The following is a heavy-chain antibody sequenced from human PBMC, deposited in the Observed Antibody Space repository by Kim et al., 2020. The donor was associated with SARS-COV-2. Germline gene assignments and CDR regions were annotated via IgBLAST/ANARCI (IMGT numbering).Heavy chain of an antibody. J-gene: IGHJ4*02. D-gene: IGHD1-26*01. V-gene: IGHV4-39*01. Sequence: YDNPSLKRRVIMSVDTSKNQFSLKLTSVTAADAAIYYCASPHPYSGSYSYWGQGTLVTVSS. CDR3: ASPHPYSGSYSY.